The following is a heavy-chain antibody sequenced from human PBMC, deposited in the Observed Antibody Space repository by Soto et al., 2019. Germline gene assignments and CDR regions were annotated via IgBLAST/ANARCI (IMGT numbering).Heavy chain of an antibody. J-gene: IGHJ4*02. CDR2: MNPNSGNT. V-gene: IGHV1-8*01. D-gene: IGHD6-13*01. CDR1: GYTFTNYD. CDR3: AKWGQGTASGPNFDF. Sequence: QVQLVQSGAEVRKPGASVKVSCKTSGYTFTNYDINWVRQAPGQGLEWLGWMNPNSGNTGYAQQFQGRVSMTSNTAISTAYMELSGLRSEDSGMYFCAKWGQGTASGPNFDFWCQGTLVTVSS.